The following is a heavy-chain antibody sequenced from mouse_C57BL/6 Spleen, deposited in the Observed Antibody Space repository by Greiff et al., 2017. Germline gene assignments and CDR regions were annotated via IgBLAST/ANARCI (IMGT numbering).Heavy chain of an antibody. D-gene: IGHD4-1*01. V-gene: IGHV1-64*01. CDR1: GYTFTSYW. Sequence: QVQLQQPGAELVKPGASVKLSCKASGYTFTSYWMHWVKQRPGQGLEWIGMIHPNSGSTNYNEKFKSKATLTVDKSSSTAYMQLSSLTSEDSAVYYWARTGWDGVYFDYWGQGTTLTVSS. CDR3: ARTGWDGVYFDY. CDR2: IHPNSGST. J-gene: IGHJ2*01.